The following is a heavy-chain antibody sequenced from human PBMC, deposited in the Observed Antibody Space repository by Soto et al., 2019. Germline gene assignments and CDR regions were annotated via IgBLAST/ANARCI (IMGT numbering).Heavy chain of an antibody. J-gene: IGHJ6*02. V-gene: IGHV4-59*01. CDR2: IYYSGST. CDR3: ARDGFTMDKAMVKRYCYYYGMDV. CDR1: GGSISSYY. D-gene: IGHD5-18*01. Sequence: SETLSLTCTVSGGSISSYYWSWIRQPPGKGLEWIGYIYYSGSTNYNPSLKSRVTISVDTSKNQFSLKLSSVTAADTAVYYCARDGFTMDKAMVKRYCYYYGMDVWGQGTTVNVSS.